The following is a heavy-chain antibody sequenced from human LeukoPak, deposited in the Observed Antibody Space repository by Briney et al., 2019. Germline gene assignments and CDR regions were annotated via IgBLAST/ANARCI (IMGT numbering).Heavy chain of an antibody. CDR3: ARDHAAYTMVRGVTHWFDP. D-gene: IGHD3-10*01. Sequence: ASVKVSCKASGYTFTSHFMHWVRQAPGQGLEWMGIINPRGGSTSYTQKFQGRVTMTRDTSTSTAYMELRSLRSDDTAVYYCARDHAAYTMVRGVTHWFDPWGQGTLVTVSS. J-gene: IGHJ5*02. CDR2: INPRGGST. CDR1: GYTFTSHF. V-gene: IGHV1-46*01.